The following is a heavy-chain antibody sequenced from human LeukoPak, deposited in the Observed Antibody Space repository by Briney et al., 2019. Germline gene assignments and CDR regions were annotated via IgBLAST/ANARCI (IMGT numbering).Heavy chain of an antibody. V-gene: IGHV3-23*01. CDR1: GFTFSSYA. J-gene: IGHJ4*02. Sequence: GGSLRLSCAASGFTFSSYAMSWVRQAPGKGLEWVSAISGSGGSTYYADSVKGRFTISRDNSKNTLYLQMNSLRAEDTAVYYCAKDHGYYDGSGYYVSNFDYWGQGTLVTVSS. CDR3: AKDHGYYDGSGYYVSNFDY. CDR2: ISGSGGST. D-gene: IGHD3-22*01.